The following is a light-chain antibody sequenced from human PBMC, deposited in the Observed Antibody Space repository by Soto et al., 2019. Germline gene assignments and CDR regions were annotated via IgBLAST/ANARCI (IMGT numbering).Light chain of an antibody. CDR1: QSISSW. CDR2: KAS. Sequence: DIQMTQSPSTLSASVGDRVTITCRASQSISSWLAWYQQKPGKAPKLLIYKASSLESGVPSRFSGSGSGTEFTLTLSSLQPDDFATYYCLQYSSYSRTFGQGTKVEIK. V-gene: IGKV1-5*03. J-gene: IGKJ1*01. CDR3: LQYSSYSRT.